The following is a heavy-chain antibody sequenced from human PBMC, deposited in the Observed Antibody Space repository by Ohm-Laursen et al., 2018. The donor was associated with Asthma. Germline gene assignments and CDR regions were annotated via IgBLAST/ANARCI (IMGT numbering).Heavy chain of an antibody. J-gene: IGHJ4*02. D-gene: IGHD2-15*01. Sequence: SLRLSCAASGFTFSNYAIHWVRQAPGKGLEWVAVISYDGSNKYYADSVKGRFTISRDNSKNTLYLQMNSLRAEDTAVYYCAKATRVFVVVVAATDYWGQGTLVTVSS. CDR2: ISYDGSNK. CDR3: AKATRVFVVVVAATDY. V-gene: IGHV3-30-3*02. CDR1: GFTFSNYA.